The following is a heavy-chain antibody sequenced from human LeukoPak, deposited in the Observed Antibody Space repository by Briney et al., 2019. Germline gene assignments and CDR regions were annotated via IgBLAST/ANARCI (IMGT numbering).Heavy chain of an antibody. CDR2: ISGSGGST. CDR1: GFTFSSYA. CDR3: AKDRNDVVVVADDAFDI. Sequence: PGGSLRLSCAASGFTFSSYAMSWVRQAAGKGLEWVSAISGSGGSTYYADSVKGRFTISRDNSKNTLYLQMNSLRAEDTAVYYCAKDRNDVVVVADDAFDIWAKGQWSPSLQ. V-gene: IGHV3-23*01. J-gene: IGHJ3*02. D-gene: IGHD2-15*01.